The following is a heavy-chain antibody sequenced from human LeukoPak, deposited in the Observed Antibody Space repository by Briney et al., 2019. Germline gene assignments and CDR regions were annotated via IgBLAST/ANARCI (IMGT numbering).Heavy chain of an antibody. CDR3: ARGSWRFDNGDSGFDP. V-gene: IGHV3-74*01. CDR1: GFTFTSYW. J-gene: IGHJ5*02. Sequence: GGSLRLSCVASGFTFTSYWMHWVRQAPGKGLVWVSRINIDGSTTNYADSVKGRFTISRDNAKNSLYLQMNSLRAEDTAVYYCARGSWRFDNGDSGFDPWGQGTLVTVSS. CDR2: INIDGSTT. D-gene: IGHD4-17*01.